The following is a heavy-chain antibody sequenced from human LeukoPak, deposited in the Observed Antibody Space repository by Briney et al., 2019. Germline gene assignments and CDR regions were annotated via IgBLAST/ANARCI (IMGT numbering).Heavy chain of an antibody. D-gene: IGHD2-21*01. V-gene: IGHV3-23*01. CDR3: AKEVSIISRGLDY. CDR1: GFTFSSSA. Sequence: GGSLRLSCAASGFTFSSSAMSWVRQAPGKGLEWVSSISGSGGSTYYADSVKGRFTIPRDNSKNTLYLQMNSLRAEDTAVYYCAKEVSIISRGLDYWGQGILVTVSS. J-gene: IGHJ4*02. CDR2: ISGSGGST.